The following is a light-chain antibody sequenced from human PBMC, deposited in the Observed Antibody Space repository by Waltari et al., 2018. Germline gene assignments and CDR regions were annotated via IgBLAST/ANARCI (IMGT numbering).Light chain of an antibody. CDR1: QSARND. CDR3: QQRNSWLLT. Sequence: EIVLTQSPATLSLSPGERDTLSCRDSQSARNDLAWYQQKPGQAPRLLIYDASDRATAIPARFSGSGSGTDFTLTISSLEPEDFAVYYCQQRNSWLLTFGGGTKVEIK. J-gene: IGKJ4*01. V-gene: IGKV3-11*01. CDR2: DAS.